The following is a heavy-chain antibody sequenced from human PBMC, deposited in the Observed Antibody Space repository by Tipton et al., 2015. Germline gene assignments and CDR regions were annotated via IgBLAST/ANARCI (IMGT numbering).Heavy chain of an antibody. V-gene: IGHV3-21*04. CDR3: AKGGEYSGYDLFDY. CDR2: ITSSSDYI. J-gene: IGHJ4*02. D-gene: IGHD5-12*01. Sequence: SLRLSCAASGFTFSSYGMTWVRQAPGKGLEWVSSITSSSDYIYYADSVKGRFTISRDNSKSTLYLQMNSLRADDTAVYYCAKGGEYSGYDLFDYWGQGTLVTVSS. CDR1: GFTFSSYG.